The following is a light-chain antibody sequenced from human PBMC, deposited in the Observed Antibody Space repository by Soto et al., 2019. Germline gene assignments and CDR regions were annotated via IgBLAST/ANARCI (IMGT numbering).Light chain of an antibody. V-gene: IGLV1-44*01. CDR3: AAWDDSLNGVV. CDR2: NND. J-gene: IGLJ2*01. CDR1: SSNIGSDT. Sequence: QAVLTQPPSASGTPGQRVTISCSGSSSNIGSDTVNWYQHFPGTAPKLLIYNNDQRPSGVPDRFSGSKSGTSASLAISGLQSEDEADYYCAAWDDSLNGVVFGGGTKLTVL.